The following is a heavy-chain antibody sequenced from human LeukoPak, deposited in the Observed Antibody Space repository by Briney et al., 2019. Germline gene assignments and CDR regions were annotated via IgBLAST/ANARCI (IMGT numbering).Heavy chain of an antibody. Sequence: ASVKVSCKASGYTFTSYGMSWVRQDPGQGLEWMGWISAYNGNTNYAQKLQGRVTMTTDTSTSTAYMELRSLRSDDTAVYYCARDFEASPVGLFDYWGQGTLVTVSS. V-gene: IGHV1-18*04. CDR2: ISAYNGNT. CDR1: GYTFTSYG. CDR3: ARDFEASPVGLFDY. J-gene: IGHJ4*02. D-gene: IGHD2-2*01.